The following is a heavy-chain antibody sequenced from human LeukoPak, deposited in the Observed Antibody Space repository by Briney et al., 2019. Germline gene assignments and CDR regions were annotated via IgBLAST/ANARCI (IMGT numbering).Heavy chain of an antibody. CDR2: ISYDGSNK. Sequence: PGGSLRLSCAASGFTFSSYEMNWVRQAPGKGLEWVAVISYDGSNKYYADSVKGRFTISRDNSKNTLYLQMNSLRAEDTAVYYCARGKVTTLGAFDIWGQGTMVTVSS. D-gene: IGHD4-17*01. CDR1: GFTFSSYE. CDR3: ARGKVTTLGAFDI. V-gene: IGHV3-30-3*01. J-gene: IGHJ3*02.